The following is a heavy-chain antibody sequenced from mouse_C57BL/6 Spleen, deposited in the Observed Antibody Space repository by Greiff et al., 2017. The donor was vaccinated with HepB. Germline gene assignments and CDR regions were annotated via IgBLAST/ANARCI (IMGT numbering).Heavy chain of an antibody. CDR1: GYTFTSYT. J-gene: IGHJ1*03. Sequence: VQLQQSGAELARPGASVKMSCKASGYTFTSYTMHWVNQRPGQGLEWIGYINPSSGYTKYNQKFKDKATLTADKSSSTAYLQLSSLTSEDSAVYYCARAGEGGYFDVWGTGTTVTVSS. CDR3: ARAGEGGYFDV. V-gene: IGHV1-4*01. CDR2: INPSSGYT.